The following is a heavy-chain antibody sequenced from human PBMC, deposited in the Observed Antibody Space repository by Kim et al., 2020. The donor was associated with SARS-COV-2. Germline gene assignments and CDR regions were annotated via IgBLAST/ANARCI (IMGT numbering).Heavy chain of an antibody. D-gene: IGHD4-17*01. Sequence: ASVKVSCKASGYTFTSYYVHWVRQAPGQGLEWMGIINPSVVNTNYAQKFQGRVTMTRDTSTSTVYMVLSSLRSDDTAVYYCTRDYGGQVTLDYWGQGTLV. J-gene: IGHJ4*02. CDR2: INPSVVNT. CDR1: GYTFTSYY. CDR3: TRDYGGQVTLDY. V-gene: IGHV1-46*01.